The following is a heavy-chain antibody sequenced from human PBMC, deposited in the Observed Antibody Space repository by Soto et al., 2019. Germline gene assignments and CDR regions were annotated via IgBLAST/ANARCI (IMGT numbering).Heavy chain of an antibody. Sequence: QVQLVESGGGVVQPGRSLRLSCAASGFTFSNYGMHWVRQAPGKGLEWVAVIWYDGSNKYYADSVKGRFTISRDNSKNELYLQMNSRRAEETAVYYCAREGKDIVATVRPYYFDYWGQGTLVTVSS. CDR1: GFTFSNYG. CDR2: IWYDGSNK. D-gene: IGHD5-12*01. J-gene: IGHJ4*02. CDR3: AREGKDIVATVRPYYFDY. V-gene: IGHV3-33*01.